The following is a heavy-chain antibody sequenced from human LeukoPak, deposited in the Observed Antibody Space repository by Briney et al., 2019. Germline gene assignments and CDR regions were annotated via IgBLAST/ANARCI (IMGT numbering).Heavy chain of an antibody. D-gene: IGHD5-18*01. CDR2: IGYDGSKK. CDR1: GFTFSSYG. V-gene: IGHV3-33*01. J-gene: IGHJ6*02. Sequence: PGRSLRLSCAASGFTFSSYGMHWVRQAPGKGLEWVAVIGYDGSKKYYADSVKGRFTISRDNSKNTLYLQINSLRSEDTAVYYCARESFQTAMAYYYGMDVWGQGTTVTVSS. CDR3: ARESFQTAMAYYYGMDV.